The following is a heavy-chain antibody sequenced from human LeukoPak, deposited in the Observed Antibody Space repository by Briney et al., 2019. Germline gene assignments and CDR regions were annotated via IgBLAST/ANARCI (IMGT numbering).Heavy chain of an antibody. CDR3: ARLVAAHGWYWFDP. CDR2: VYYSGST. CDR1: GGSISSDY. V-gene: IGHV4-59*01. Sequence: SETLSPTCTVSGGSISSDYWSWIRQPPGKGLEWIGYVYYSGSTNCNPSLKSRVTISVDTSKNQFSLKLSSVTTADTAVYYCARLVAAHGWYWFDPWGQGTLVTVSS. D-gene: IGHD6-6*01. J-gene: IGHJ5*02.